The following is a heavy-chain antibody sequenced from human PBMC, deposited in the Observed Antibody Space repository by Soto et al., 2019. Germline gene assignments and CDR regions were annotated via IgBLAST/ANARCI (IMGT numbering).Heavy chain of an antibody. CDR1: GVSVNNGSYY. J-gene: IGHJ4*02. D-gene: IGHD5-18*01. V-gene: IGHV4-61*03. CDR3: ARNSRGYIYGYYFDS. Sequence: SETLSPTCTVSGVSVNNGSYYWSWIRQPPGKGLEWIGYIYHTGTSNHNPSLKSRVTMSVDTSKNLFSLKVKSVTAADTAVYYCARNSRGYIYGYYFDSWGQGTLVTVSS. CDR2: IYHTGTS.